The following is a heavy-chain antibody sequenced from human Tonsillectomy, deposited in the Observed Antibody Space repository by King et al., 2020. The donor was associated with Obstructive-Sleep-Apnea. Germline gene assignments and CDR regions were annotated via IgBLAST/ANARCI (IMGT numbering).Heavy chain of an antibody. CDR2: TYYRSKWYN. CDR1: GDSVSNNSAT. Sequence: VQLQQSGPGLVKPSQTLSLTCAISGDSVSNNSATWNWIRQSPSRGLEWLGRTYYRSKWYNDYAVSVESPITINPDTSKNQFSLQLNSVTPEDTAVYYCARGLRDYGDFYFFDYWGKGSLVTVSS. J-gene: IGHJ4*02. CDR3: ARGLRDYGDFYFFDY. V-gene: IGHV6-1*01. D-gene: IGHD4-17*01.